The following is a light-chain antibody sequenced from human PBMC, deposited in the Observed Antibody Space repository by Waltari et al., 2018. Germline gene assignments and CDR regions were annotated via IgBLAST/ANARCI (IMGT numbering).Light chain of an antibody. CDR2: GNI. CDR1: SSNIGAGSD. J-gene: IGLJ1*01. Sequence: QSVLMQPPSVSAAPGQRVTISCTGSSSNIGAGSDVHWYQQLPGRAPTPLIFGNINRPPGVSDRFSGSKSGTSASLAITGLQAADEADYYCQAYDSSLSGPRYVFGTGTTVTVL. CDR3: QAYDSSLSGPRYV. V-gene: IGLV1-40*01.